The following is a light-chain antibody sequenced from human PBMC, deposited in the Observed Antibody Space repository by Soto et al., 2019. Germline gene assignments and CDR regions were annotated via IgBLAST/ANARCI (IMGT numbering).Light chain of an antibody. V-gene: IGLV2-23*01. Sequence: QSALTQPASVSGSPGQSITISCTGTSSDVGSYNLVSWYQQHPGKAPTVIIYDCSKRPSGVSHRFSASRSANTASLTISGLQADDEADYYCCSYGGRSTYVFGTGTKLTVL. CDR2: DCS. CDR1: SSDVGSYNL. J-gene: IGLJ1*01. CDR3: CSYGGRSTYV.